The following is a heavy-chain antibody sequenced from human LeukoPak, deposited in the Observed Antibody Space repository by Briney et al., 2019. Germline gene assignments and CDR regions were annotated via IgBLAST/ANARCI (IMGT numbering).Heavy chain of an antibody. CDR3: AKIGYDFWNAYYFLIDC. Sequence: GGSLRLSCAASGFTFSSYAMTWVRQAPGKGLEWVSGISGSGGITSYADSVKGRLTISRDYSKNTLYLQMTSLRAEDTAVYYCAKIGYDFWNAYYFLIDCWGQGTPVTVSS. D-gene: IGHD3-3*01. V-gene: IGHV3-23*01. CDR2: ISGSGGIT. J-gene: IGHJ4*02. CDR1: GFTFSSYA.